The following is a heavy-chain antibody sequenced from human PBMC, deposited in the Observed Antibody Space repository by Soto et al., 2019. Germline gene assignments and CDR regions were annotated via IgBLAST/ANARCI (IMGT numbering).Heavy chain of an antibody. V-gene: IGHV3-23*01. CDR3: AKLPWEVAPS. CDR1: GFTFTSFA. Sequence: PGGSLRLSCAASGFTFTSFAVSWVRQAPGKGLEWVSAISGSGGATYYADSVKGRFIISRDNARNTVYLQMNSLEAEDTAVYYCAKLPWEVAPSWGQGTLVTVSS. J-gene: IGHJ5*02. CDR2: ISGSGGAT. D-gene: IGHD1-26*01.